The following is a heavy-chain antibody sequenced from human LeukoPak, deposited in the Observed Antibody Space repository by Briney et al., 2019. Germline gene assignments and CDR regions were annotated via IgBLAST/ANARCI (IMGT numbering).Heavy chain of an antibody. CDR1: GGSISSSSYY. V-gene: IGHV4-39*01. CDR2: IYYGGST. CDR3: SVLRYFDWLYY. Sequence: SETLSLTCTVSGGSISSSSYYWGWIRQPPGKGLEWIVSIYYGGSTYYNPSLKSRATISVNTSKNQFSLKLSSVTAADTAVYYCSVLRYFDWLYYWGQGTLVTVSS. D-gene: IGHD3-9*01. J-gene: IGHJ4*02.